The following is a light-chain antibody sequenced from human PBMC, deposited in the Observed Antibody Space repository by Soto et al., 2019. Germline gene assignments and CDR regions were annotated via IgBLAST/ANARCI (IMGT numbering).Light chain of an antibody. J-gene: IGKJ5*01. Sequence: EIVLTQSPGTLSLSPGERATLSCRASQSVRNNYLAWYQQKPGQAPRLLIYDASSRATGIPDRFSGSGSGTDFTLTISRLEPEDFAVYYCQKYGSSAITFGQGTRLEIK. CDR1: QSVRNNY. CDR2: DAS. CDR3: QKYGSSAIT. V-gene: IGKV3-20*01.